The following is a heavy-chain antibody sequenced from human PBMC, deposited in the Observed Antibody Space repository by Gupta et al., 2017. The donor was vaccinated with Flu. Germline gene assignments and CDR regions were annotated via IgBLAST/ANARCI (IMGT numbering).Heavy chain of an antibody. CDR3: PKTAGTGGLSGYYFDY. J-gene: IGHJ4*01. Sequence: LESGGGLVQPGGSLRLSCAASGFTFSSYAMSWVRQAPGKGLEWVAAISGSGGSTYYADPGKGRFTISRDNSKNTRYLQMNSLGAEETAVYYCPKTAGTGGLSGYYFDYGGHGTMVTVSS. CDR1: GFTFSSYA. CDR2: ISGSGGST. D-gene: IGHD6-13*01. V-gene: IGHV3-23*01.